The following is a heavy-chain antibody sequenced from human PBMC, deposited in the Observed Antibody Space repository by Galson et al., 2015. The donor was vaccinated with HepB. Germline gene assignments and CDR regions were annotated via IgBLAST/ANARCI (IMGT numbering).Heavy chain of an antibody. D-gene: IGHD6-13*01. CDR3: AREGQSGYPRTGASHI. V-gene: IGHV3-30-3*01. J-gene: IGHJ3*02. Sequence: SLRLSCAASGFTFSSYAMHWVRQAPGKGLEWVAVISYDGSNKYYADSVKGRFTISRDNSKNTLYLQMNSLRAEDTAVYYCAREGQSGYPRTGASHIWGHGTMVPVSS. CDR1: GFTFSSYA. CDR2: ISYDGSNK.